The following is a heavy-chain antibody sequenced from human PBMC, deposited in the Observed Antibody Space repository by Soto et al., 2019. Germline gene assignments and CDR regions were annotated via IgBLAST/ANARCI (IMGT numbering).Heavy chain of an antibody. CDR2: ISWNSGRL. D-gene: IGHD3-16*01. CDR3: AKDWDPGEPADGGEHIDH. J-gene: IGHJ4*02. CDR1: GFPFDDYA. V-gene: IGHV3-9*01. Sequence: EVQLVESGGGLVQPGRSLRLSCVGSGFPFDDYAMHWVRQAPGKGLEWVSSISWNSGRLIYADSVKGRFSFSRDNAKNSLSLQMHSLRSDATAFYFCAKDWDPGEPADGGEHIDHWGQGTLVTVSS.